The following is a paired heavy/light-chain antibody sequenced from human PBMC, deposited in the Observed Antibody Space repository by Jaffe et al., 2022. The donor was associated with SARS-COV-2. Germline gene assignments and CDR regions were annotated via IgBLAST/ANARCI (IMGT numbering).Heavy chain of an antibody. V-gene: IGHV3-30-3*01. J-gene: IGHJ1*01. Sequence: QVQLVESGGGVVQSGRSLTLSCAGSGFTFRSYAMHWVRQGPGKAPEWVAFISYDGSKTFHADSVKGRFTISRDNAKNTLYLQMNSLRPEDTAMYYCARDMVTAWYGFFQHWGQGTPVSVS. D-gene: IGHD2-21*02. CDR3: ARDMVTAWYGFFQH. CDR1: GFTFRSYA. CDR2: ISYDGSKT.
Light chain of an antibody. V-gene: IGKV1-5*03. CDR3: QQYDTYYT. CDR2: KTS. CDR1: QTISNW. J-gene: IGKJ2*01. Sequence: DIQMTQSPSTLSASVGDRVTITCRASQTISNWLAWYQQKPGEAPKLLIYKTSTLESGVPSRFSGSGSGTEFILTISSLQPEDFATYYCQQYDTYYTFGQGTKVEI.